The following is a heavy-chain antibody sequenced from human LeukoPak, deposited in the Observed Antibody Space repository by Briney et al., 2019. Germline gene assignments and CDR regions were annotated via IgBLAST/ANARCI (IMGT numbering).Heavy chain of an antibody. D-gene: IGHD4-17*01. J-gene: IGHJ4*02. V-gene: IGHV3-66*01. CDR3: ARVPAGLGDYHSDY. Sequence: PGGSLRLSCAASGFTVSSNYMSWVRQAPGKGLEWVSVIYSGGSTYYADSVMGRFPIPRHQTKNTLYLKMQSLRPEDTAVYYCARVPAGLGDYHSDYWGQGTLVTVSS. CDR1: GFTVSSNY. CDR2: IYSGGST.